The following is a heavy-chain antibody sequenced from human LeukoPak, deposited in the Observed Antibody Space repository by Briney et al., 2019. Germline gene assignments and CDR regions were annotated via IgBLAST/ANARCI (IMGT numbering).Heavy chain of an antibody. Sequence: PGGSLRLSCAASEFTFSSYWMSWVRQAPGKGLEWVANIKRDGSEKDYVDSVKGRFTISRDNAENSLYLQMNSLRVEDTAVYYCATNSDWRFRYWGQGTLVTVSS. CDR2: IKRDGSEK. V-gene: IGHV3-7*01. CDR1: EFTFSSYW. CDR3: ATNSDWRFRY. D-gene: IGHD2-21*02. J-gene: IGHJ4*02.